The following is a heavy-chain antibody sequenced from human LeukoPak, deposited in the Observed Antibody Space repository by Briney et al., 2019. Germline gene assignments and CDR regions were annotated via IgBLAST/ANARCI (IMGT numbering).Heavy chain of an antibody. CDR3: ARGRYGSGSRNWLDP. Sequence: ASVKVSCKASGYTFTGYYMHWVRQAPGQGLEWMGWINPNSGGTNYAQKFQGWVTMTRDTSITTAYMELSGMRSDATAVYYCARGRYGSGSRNWLDPWGQGTLVTVSS. D-gene: IGHD3-10*01. J-gene: IGHJ5*02. V-gene: IGHV1-2*04. CDR2: INPNSGGT. CDR1: GYTFTGYY.